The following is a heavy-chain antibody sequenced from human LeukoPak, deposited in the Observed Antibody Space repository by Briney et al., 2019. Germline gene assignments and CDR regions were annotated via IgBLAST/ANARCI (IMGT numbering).Heavy chain of an antibody. D-gene: IGHD3-16*01. Sequence: GESLKISCQGSGYSFTTYWIAWVRQMPGKGLELMGIIYPDDSDTRYSPSFQGQVTISADKSISTVYLQWSNLKASDTAMYYCARSANQGGIWVWGQGTLVTVSS. V-gene: IGHV5-51*01. J-gene: IGHJ4*02. CDR2: IYPDDSDT. CDR1: GYSFTTYW. CDR3: ARSANQGGIWV.